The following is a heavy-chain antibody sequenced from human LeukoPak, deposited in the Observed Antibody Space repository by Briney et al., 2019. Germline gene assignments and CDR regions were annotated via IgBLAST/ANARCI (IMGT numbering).Heavy chain of an antibody. CDR2: IYYSGST. Sequence: PSETLSLTCTVSGGTISSSSYYWGWIRQPPGKGLEWIGSIYYSGSTYYNPSLKSRVTISVDTSKNQFSLKLSSVTAADTAVYYCARHLGVCGGMGEGYWGQGTLVTVSS. CDR1: GGTISSSSYY. V-gene: IGHV4-39*01. J-gene: IGHJ4*02. D-gene: IGHD3-16*01. CDR3: ARHLGVCGGMGEGY.